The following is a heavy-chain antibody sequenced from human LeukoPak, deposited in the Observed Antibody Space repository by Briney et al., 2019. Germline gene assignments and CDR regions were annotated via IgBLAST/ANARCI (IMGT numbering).Heavy chain of an antibody. CDR3: ARTYNSGWYFDY. V-gene: IGHV3-48*02. CDR1: GFTLSSYN. J-gene: IGHJ4*02. D-gene: IGHD6-19*01. CDR2: ISSRGSSI. Sequence: GRSLTLSYATSGFTLSSYNMNWVRQAPGKGLEWVSYISSRGSSIQYADSVKGRFTISRHNAKNSLYLQMDSLRDDDTAVYYCARTYNSGWYFDYWGQGTLVTVSS.